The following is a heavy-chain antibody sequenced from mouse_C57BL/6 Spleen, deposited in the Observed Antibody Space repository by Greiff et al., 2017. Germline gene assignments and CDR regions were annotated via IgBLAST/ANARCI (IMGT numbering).Heavy chain of an antibody. D-gene: IGHD2-4*01. CDR2: IWGVGST. CDR1: GFSLTSYG. Sequence: QVQLKESGPGLVAPSQSLSITCTVSGFSLTSYGVDWVRQSPGKGLEWLGVIWGVGSTNYNSALKSRLSISKDNSKSQVFLKMNSLQTDDTAMYYCAREIYYDYDAYAMDYWGQGTSVTVSS. J-gene: IGHJ4*01. V-gene: IGHV2-6*01. CDR3: AREIYYDYDAYAMDY.